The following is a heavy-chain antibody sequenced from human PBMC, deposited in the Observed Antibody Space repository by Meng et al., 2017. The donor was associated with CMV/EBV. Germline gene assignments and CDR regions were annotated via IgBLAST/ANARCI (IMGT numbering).Heavy chain of an antibody. V-gene: IGHV3-48*03. CDR1: GFTFSSYE. CDR2: ISSSGSTI. CDR3: TSFPRFIYYGMDV. J-gene: IGHJ6*02. Sequence: GESLKISCAASGFTFSSYEMNWVRQAPGKGLEWVSYISSSGSTIYYADSVKGRFTISRDNSKNTLYLQMNSLRAEDTAVYYCTSFPRFIYYGMDVWGQGTTVTVSS. D-gene: IGHD3-10*01.